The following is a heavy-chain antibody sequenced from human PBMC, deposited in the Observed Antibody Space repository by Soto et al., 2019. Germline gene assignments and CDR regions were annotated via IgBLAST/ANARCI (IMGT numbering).Heavy chain of an antibody. CDR1: GYTSTCYY. V-gene: IGHV1-46*01. D-gene: IGHD6-19*01. J-gene: IGHJ4*02. CDR2: INPSGGST. Sequence: ASVKVSCKASGYTSTCYYMHWVRQAPGQGLEWMGIINPSGGSTSYAQKLQGRVAMTTDTSTSTAYMELRSLRSDDTAVYYCARDGAVARDYWGQGTLVTVTS. CDR3: ARDGAVARDY.